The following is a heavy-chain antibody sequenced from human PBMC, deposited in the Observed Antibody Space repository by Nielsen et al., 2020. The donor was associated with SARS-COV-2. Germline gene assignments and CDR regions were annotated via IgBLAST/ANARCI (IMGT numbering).Heavy chain of an antibody. J-gene: IGHJ4*02. V-gene: IGHV3-33*01. CDR3: ARKGYYYDSSGYYDGYFDY. Sequence: QAPGKGLEWVAVIWYDGSNKYYADSVKGRFTISRDNSKNTLYLQMNSLRAEDTAVYYCARKGYYYDSSGYYDGYFDYWGQGTLVTVSS. D-gene: IGHD3-22*01. CDR2: IWYDGSNK.